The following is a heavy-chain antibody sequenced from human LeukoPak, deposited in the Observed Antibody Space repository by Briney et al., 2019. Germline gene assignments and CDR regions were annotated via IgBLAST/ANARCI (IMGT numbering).Heavy chain of an antibody. J-gene: IGHJ1*01. CDR2: TSTFNSRT. D-gene: IGHD3-3*01. CDR3: AGEALNGGAWIF. CDR1: GYSFTSYG. V-gene: IGHV1-18*01. Sequence: ASVKVSCKASGYSFTSYGIYWVRQAPGQGLEWMGWTSTFNSRTHTARNFQGRVTMTTDTSATTAYLEVSGLTSNDTAVYYCAGEALNGGAWIFWGKGSLV.